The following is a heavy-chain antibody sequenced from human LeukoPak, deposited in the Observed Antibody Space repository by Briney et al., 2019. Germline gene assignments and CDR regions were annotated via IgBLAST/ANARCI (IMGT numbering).Heavy chain of an antibody. CDR3: ARGRLLPVAKYYYYYYYMDV. Sequence: SETLSLTCAVYGGSFSGYYWSWIRQPPGKGLEWIGEINHSGSTNYNPSLKSRVTISVDTSKNQFSLKLSPVTAADTAVYYCARGRLLPVAKYYYYYYYMDVWGKGTTVTVSS. D-gene: IGHD4-11*01. CDR1: GGSFSGYY. V-gene: IGHV4-34*01. J-gene: IGHJ6*03. CDR2: INHSGST.